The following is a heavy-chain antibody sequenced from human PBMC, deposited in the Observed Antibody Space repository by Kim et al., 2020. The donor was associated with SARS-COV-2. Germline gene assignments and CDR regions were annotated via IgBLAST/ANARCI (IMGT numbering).Heavy chain of an antibody. CDR2: INWNGGST. Sequence: GGSLRLSCAASGFTFDDYGMSWVRQAPGKGLEWVSGINWNGGSTGYADSVKGRFTISRDNAKNSLYLQMNSLRAEDTALYYCARGEDRGGNWNDMVFDPWGQGTLFTVSS. V-gene: IGHV3-20*04. CDR1: GFTFDDYG. J-gene: IGHJ5*02. CDR3: ARGEDRGGNWNDMVFDP. D-gene: IGHD1-1*01.